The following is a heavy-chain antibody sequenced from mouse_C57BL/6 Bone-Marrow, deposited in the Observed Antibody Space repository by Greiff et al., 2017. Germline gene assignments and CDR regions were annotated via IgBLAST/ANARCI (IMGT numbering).Heavy chain of an antibody. Sequence: QVQLQQPGAELVKPGASVKMSCKASGYTFTSYWITWVKPRPGQGLEWIGDIYPGSGSTNYNEKFKSKATLTVDTSSSTAFMQLSSLTSEDSAVYYCARPYYSNYWYFDVWGTGTTVTVSS. CDR2: IYPGSGST. CDR1: GYTFTSYW. CDR3: ARPYYSNYWYFDV. V-gene: IGHV1-55*01. J-gene: IGHJ1*03. D-gene: IGHD2-5*01.